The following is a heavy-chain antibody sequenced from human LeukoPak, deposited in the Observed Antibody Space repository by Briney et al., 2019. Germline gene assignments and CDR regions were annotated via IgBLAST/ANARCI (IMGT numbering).Heavy chain of an antibody. CDR1: GFSVSSNY. Sequence: GGSLRLSCAASGFSVSSNYMSWVRQAPGKGLEWAAIIYSGGNTYYADSVKGRFTISRDNSKNTLYLQMNSLRAEDTAVYYRARGFPYCGSTNCHYFDYWGQGTLVIVSS. D-gene: IGHD2-2*01. CDR2: IYSGGNT. CDR3: ARGFPYCGSTNCHYFDY. J-gene: IGHJ4*02. V-gene: IGHV3-66*01.